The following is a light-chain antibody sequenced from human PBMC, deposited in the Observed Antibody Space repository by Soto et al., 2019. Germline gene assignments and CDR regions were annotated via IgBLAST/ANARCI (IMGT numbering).Light chain of an antibody. Sequence: EIVLTQSPGTLSLSPGERATLSCRASQSVSSSYLAWYQQKPGQAPRLLIYGASSRATGIPDRISGSGSGTDFTLTISRLEPEDFAVYYCQQYGSSPLTFGQGTKVDI. J-gene: IGKJ1*01. CDR1: QSVSSSY. CDR2: GAS. CDR3: QQYGSSPLT. V-gene: IGKV3-20*01.